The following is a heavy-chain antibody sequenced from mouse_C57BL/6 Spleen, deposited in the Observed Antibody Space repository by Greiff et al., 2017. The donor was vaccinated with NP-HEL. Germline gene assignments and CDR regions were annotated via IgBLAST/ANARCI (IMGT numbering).Heavy chain of an antibody. CDR1: GYSITSGYY. V-gene: IGHV3-6*01. Sequence: EVQLQESGPGLVKPSQSLSLTCSVTGYSITSGYYWNWIRQFPGNKLEWMGYISYDGSNNYNPSLKNRISITRDTSKNQFFLKLNSVTTEDTATYYCARDPGLRRTLGFAYWGQGTLVTVSA. CDR2: ISYDGSN. J-gene: IGHJ3*01. CDR3: ARDPGLRRTLGFAY. D-gene: IGHD2-4*01.